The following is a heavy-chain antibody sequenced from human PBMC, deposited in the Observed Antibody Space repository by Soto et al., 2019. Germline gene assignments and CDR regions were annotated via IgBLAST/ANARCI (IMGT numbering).Heavy chain of an antibody. J-gene: IGHJ4*02. CDR2: ISGSGGST. Sequence: GGSLRLSCAASGFTFSSYAMSWVRQAPGKGLERVSAISGSGGSTYYADSVKGRFTISRDNSKNTLYLQMNSLRAEDTAVYYCAKDPRYCTNGVCYTFVYWGQGTLVTVSS. D-gene: IGHD2-8*01. CDR3: AKDPRYCTNGVCYTFVY. CDR1: GFTFSSYA. V-gene: IGHV3-23*01.